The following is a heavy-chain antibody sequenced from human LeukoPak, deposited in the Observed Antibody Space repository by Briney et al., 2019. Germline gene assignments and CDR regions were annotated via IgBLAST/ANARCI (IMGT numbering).Heavy chain of an antibody. J-gene: IGHJ6*04. V-gene: IGHV3-7*01. D-gene: IGHD3-10*02. CDR2: INPDGSEK. CDR3: AELGITMIGGV. Sequence: PGGSLRLSCAVSGFTFSSDWMIWVRQAPGKGLEWVANINPDGSEKNYVDSVKGRFTISRDNAKNSLDLQMNRLRAEDTAVYYCAELGITMIGGVWGKGTTVTISS. CDR1: GFTFSSDW.